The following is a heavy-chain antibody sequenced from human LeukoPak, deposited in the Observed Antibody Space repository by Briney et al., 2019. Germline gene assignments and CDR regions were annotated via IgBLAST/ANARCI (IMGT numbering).Heavy chain of an antibody. Sequence: GGSLRLSCAASGFTFSSYGMHWVRQAPGKGLEWVAVISYDGSNKYYADSVKGRFTISRDNSKNTLYLQMNSLRAEDTAVYYCAKDPTAAYCSSTSCYSGYYFDYWGQGTLVTVSS. CDR3: AKDPTAAYCSSTSCYSGYYFDY. D-gene: IGHD2-2*01. CDR2: ISYDGSNK. CDR1: GFTFSSYG. V-gene: IGHV3-30*18. J-gene: IGHJ4*02.